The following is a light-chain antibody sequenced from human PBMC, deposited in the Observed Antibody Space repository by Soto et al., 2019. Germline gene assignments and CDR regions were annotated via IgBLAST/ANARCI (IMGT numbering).Light chain of an antibody. J-gene: IGLJ1*01. V-gene: IGLV2-18*02. CDR2: DVS. CDR1: SSDVGNYNR. Sequence: QSALPQPPSVSGSPGQSVTISCTGTSSDVGNYNRVSWYQQPPGTAPKLMIYDVSDRPSGVPHRFSGSKSGNTASLTISGLQAEDEADYYCSSYTSSDTYVFGTGTKVTVL. CDR3: SSYTSSDTYV.